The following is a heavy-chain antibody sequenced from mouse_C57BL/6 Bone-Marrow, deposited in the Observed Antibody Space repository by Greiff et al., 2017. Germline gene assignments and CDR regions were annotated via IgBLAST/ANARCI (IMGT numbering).Heavy chain of an antibody. J-gene: IGHJ3*01. Sequence: QVQLKQSGPGLVQPSQSLSISCTVSGFSLTSYGVHWVRQPPGKGLEWLGVIWSGGSTDYNAAFISRLSISKDNSKSKVFFIMNSLQADDTAIYYWAKGLHYGSREAWFAYWGQGTLVTVSA. CDR1: GFSLTSYG. V-gene: IGHV2-4*01. CDR3: AKGLHYGSREAWFAY. D-gene: IGHD1-1*01. CDR2: IWSGGST.